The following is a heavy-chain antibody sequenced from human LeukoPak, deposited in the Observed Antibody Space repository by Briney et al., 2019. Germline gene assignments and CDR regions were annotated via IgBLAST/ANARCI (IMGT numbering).Heavy chain of an antibody. Sequence: PSETLSLTCTVSGGSISSGSYYWSWIRQPAGKGLEWIGRIYTSGSTNYNPSLKSRVTISVDTSKNQFSLKLSSVTAADTAVYYCARADAEYSSSGSGYWGQGTLVTVSS. D-gene: IGHD6-6*01. CDR3: ARADAEYSSSGSGY. V-gene: IGHV4-61*02. J-gene: IGHJ4*02. CDR2: IYTSGST. CDR1: GGSISSGSYY.